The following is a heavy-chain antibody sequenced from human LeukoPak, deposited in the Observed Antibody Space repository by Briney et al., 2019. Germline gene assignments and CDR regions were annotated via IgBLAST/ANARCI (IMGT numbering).Heavy chain of an antibody. D-gene: IGHD3-22*01. CDR1: GFTFTYYA. CDR2: VSNDGSNQ. J-gene: IGHJ1*01. Sequence: PGGSLRLSCAASGFTFTYYAMHWVRQAPGKGLEWVSVVSNDGSNQDYTDSVKGRFIISRDDSKSTVYLQMNSLRAEDMAVYYCAKEEGYYYDSGGYYVEYFQHWGQGTLVTVSS. CDR3: AKEEGYYYDSGGYYVEYFQH. V-gene: IGHV3-30-3*01.